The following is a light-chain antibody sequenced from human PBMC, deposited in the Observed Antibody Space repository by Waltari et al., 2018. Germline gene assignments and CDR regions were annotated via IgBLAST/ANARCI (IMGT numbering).Light chain of an antibody. CDR1: ALPKQY. CDR3: QSADSTSTHVV. V-gene: IGLV3-25*03. Sequence: SYELTQPPSVSVSPGQTATTTCSGDALPKQYAFWYQQKPGQAPLLVTYKDTERPSGIPDRFSGSTSGTTVTLTISGVQAEDEADYYCQSADSTSTHVVFGGGTKLTVL. J-gene: IGLJ2*01. CDR2: KDT.